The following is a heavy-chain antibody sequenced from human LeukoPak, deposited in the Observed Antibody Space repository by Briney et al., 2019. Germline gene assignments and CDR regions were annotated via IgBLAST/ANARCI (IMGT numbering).Heavy chain of an antibody. D-gene: IGHD3-10*01. V-gene: IGHV4-39*07. CDR2: IYYSGST. Sequence: PSETLSLTCTVSGGSVSSSTYYWGWIRQPPGKGLEWIATIYYSGSTYYSPSLKSRVTISVDTSKNQFSLKLSSVTAADTAVYYCARGVGYYYGSGSSPPGVYFDYWGQGTLVTVSS. CDR1: GGSVSSSTYY. J-gene: IGHJ4*02. CDR3: ARGVGYYYGSGSSPPGVYFDY.